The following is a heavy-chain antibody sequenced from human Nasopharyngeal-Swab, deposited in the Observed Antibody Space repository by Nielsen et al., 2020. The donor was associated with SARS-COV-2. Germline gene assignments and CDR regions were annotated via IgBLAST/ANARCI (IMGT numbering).Heavy chain of an antibody. CDR3: AKDLGVGYYDSSGYYSDAFDI. J-gene: IGHJ3*02. V-gene: IGHV3-30*18. Sequence: VRQAPGKGLEWVAVISYDGSNKYYADSVKGRFTISRGNSKNTLYLQMNSLRAEDTAVYYCAKDLGVGYYDSSGYYSDAFDIWGQGTMVTVSS. CDR2: ISYDGSNK. D-gene: IGHD3-22*01.